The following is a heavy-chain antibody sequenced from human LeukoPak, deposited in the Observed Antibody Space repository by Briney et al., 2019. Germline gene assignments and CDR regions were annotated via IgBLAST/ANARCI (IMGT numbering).Heavy chain of an antibody. Sequence: GGSLRLSCAVSGFTFSSYAVSWVRQAPGKGLEWVSAISGSGGSTYYADSVKGRFTISRDNSKNTLYLQMNSLRAEDTAVYYCAKAPTFAGFYFDYWGQGTLVTVSS. CDR1: GFTFSSYA. V-gene: IGHV3-23*01. CDR2: ISGSGGST. CDR3: AKAPTFAGFYFDY. J-gene: IGHJ4*02. D-gene: IGHD3-10*02.